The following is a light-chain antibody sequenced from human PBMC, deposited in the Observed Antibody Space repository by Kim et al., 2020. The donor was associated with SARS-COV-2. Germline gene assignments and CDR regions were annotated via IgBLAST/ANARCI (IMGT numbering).Light chain of an antibody. CDR1: SSDVGGYNY. CDR3: SSYTSSSTWV. Sequence: QSALTQPASVSGSPGQSITISCTGTSSDVGGYNYVSWYQQHPGKAPKLMIYDVSKRPSGVSNRFSGSKSGNTASLTISGLQAEDEADYYCSSYTSSSTWVFGGGTKVIVL. J-gene: IGLJ3*02. CDR2: DVS. V-gene: IGLV2-14*01.